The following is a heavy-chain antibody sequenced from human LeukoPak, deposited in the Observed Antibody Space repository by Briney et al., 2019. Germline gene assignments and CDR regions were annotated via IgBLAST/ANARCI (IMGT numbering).Heavy chain of an antibody. V-gene: IGHV4-59*01. CDR2: IYYSGST. J-gene: IGHJ4*02. D-gene: IGHD1-1*01. Sequence: SETLSPTCTVSGGSISGYYWTWIRQPPGKGLEYIGYIYYSGSTNHNPSLKSRVTISVDTSKNQFSLKPSSVTAADTAVYYCARGRYTFDYWGQGTLVTVSS. CDR3: ARGRYTFDY. CDR1: GGSISGYY.